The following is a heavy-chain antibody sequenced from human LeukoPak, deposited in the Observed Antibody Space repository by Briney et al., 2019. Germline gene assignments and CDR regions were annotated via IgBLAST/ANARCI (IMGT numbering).Heavy chain of an antibody. CDR2: IYTSGST. J-gene: IGHJ4*02. CDR3: ARDVDTAISDY. V-gene: IGHV4-61*02. Sequence: PSQTLSLTCTVSGGSISSGSYYWSWIRQPAGKGLEWIGRIYTSGSTNYNPSLKSRVTISVDTSKNQFSLKLSSVTAADTAVYYCARDVDTAISDYWGQGTLATVSS. D-gene: IGHD5-18*01. CDR1: GGSISSGSYY.